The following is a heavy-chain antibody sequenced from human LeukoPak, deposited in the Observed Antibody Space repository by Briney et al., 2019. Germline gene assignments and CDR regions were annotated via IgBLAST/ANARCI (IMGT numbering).Heavy chain of an antibody. Sequence: GALRLSCAASGFTFSDFGMTWVRQAPGRGLEWVSYISSSSLSIYYADSVKGRSTIFRDNAKNTLYLQMNSLRAEDTAVCYCVRDLGGRSGHWGQGTLVTVSS. J-gene: IGHJ4*02. CDR1: GFTFSDFG. CDR2: ISSSSLSI. CDR3: VRDLGGRSGH. D-gene: IGHD1-26*01. V-gene: IGHV3-48*04.